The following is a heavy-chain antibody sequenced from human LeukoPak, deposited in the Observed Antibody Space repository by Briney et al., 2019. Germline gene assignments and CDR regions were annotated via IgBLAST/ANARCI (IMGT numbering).Heavy chain of an antibody. D-gene: IGHD3-22*01. V-gene: IGHV4-59*01. Sequence: SETLSLTCTVSGGSISSYYWSWIRQPPGKGLEWIGYIYYSGSTNYNPSLKSRVTISVDTSKNQFSLKLSSVTAADTAVYYCARGGHDSVDYWGQGTLVTVSS. CDR2: IYYSGST. CDR1: GGSISSYY. CDR3: ARGGHDSVDY. J-gene: IGHJ4*02.